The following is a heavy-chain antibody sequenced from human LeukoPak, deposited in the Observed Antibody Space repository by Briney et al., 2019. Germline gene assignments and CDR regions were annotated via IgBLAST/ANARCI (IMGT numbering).Heavy chain of an antibody. CDR3: ARDFPRYCSGGSCYSFGY. J-gene: IGHJ4*02. D-gene: IGHD2-15*01. CDR1: GYTFTGYY. CDR2: INPNSGGT. V-gene: IGHV1-2*02. Sequence: ASVKVSCKASGYTFTGYYMHWVRQAPGQGLEWMGWINPNSGGTNYAQKFQGRVTMTRGTSISTAYMELSRLRSDDTAVYYCARDFPRYCSGGSCYSFGYWGQGTLVTVSS.